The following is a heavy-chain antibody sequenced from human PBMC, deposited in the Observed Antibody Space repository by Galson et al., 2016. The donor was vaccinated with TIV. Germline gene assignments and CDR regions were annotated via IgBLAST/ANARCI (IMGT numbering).Heavy chain of an antibody. CDR3: VRHKGGYNFGFSRDH. Sequence: QSGAEVKEPEESLKISCKASGYTFTNYWIGWVRQMPGKGLEWMGIVYPDGSDTKYSPSFQGQVTISADKSINTAYLQWTSLTGSDTAIYYCVRHKGGYNFGFSRDHGGQGTLVTVSS. D-gene: IGHD5-18*01. CDR1: GYTFTNYW. V-gene: IGHV5-51*01. J-gene: IGHJ4*02. CDR2: VYPDGSDT.